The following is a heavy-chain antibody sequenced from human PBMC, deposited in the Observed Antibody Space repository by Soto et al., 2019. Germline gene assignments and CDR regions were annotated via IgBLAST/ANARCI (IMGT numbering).Heavy chain of an antibody. CDR1: GFTFSSYA. CDR3: AREGGVYYYDSSGYSHDAFDI. V-gene: IGHV3-30-3*01. D-gene: IGHD3-22*01. J-gene: IGHJ3*02. CDR2: ISYDGSNK. Sequence: QVQLVESGGGVVQPGRSLRLSCAASGFTFSSYAMHWVRQAPGKGLEWVAVISYDGSNKYYADSVKGRFTISRDNSKNTLYLQMNSLRAEDTAVYYCAREGGVYYYDSSGYSHDAFDIWGQGTMVTVYS.